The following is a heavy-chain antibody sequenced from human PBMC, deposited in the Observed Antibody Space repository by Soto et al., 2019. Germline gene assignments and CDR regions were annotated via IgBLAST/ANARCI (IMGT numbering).Heavy chain of an antibody. Sequence: GGSLRLSCAASGFTFSDYYMSWIRQAPGKGLEWVSYISSSGSTIYYADSVKGRFTISRDNAKNSLYLQMNSLRAEDTAVYYCARDRPPYYDILTGYYGLDYWGQGTLVTVSS. J-gene: IGHJ4*02. D-gene: IGHD3-9*01. CDR1: GFTFSDYY. CDR2: ISSSGSTI. CDR3: ARDRPPYYDILTGYYGLDY. V-gene: IGHV3-11*01.